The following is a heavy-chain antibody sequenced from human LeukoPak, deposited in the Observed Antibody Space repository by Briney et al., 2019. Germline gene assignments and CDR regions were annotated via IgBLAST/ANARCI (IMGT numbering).Heavy chain of an antibody. CDR1: GFTFSGYA. J-gene: IGHJ4*02. Sequence: GGSLRLSCAAPGFTFSGYAMNWVRQAPGKGLEWVSYIGRNGLSIYYADSVRGRFTISRDNAKNSLYLQMNSLRVDDTAFYYCGRVSPFDFWGQGILVTVSS. CDR2: IGRNGLSI. CDR3: GRVSPFDF. V-gene: IGHV3-48*03.